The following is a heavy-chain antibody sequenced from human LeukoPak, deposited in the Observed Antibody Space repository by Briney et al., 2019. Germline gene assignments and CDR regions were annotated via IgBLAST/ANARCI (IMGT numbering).Heavy chain of an antibody. CDR3: ARGRRHYDFWSGYYD. CDR1: GGTFSSYA. Sequence: SVKVSCKASGGTFSSYAISWVRQAPGQGLEWMGGIIPIFGTANYAQKFQGRVTITTDESTSTAYMELSSLRSEDTAVYYCARGRRHYDFWSGYYDWGQGTLVTVSS. J-gene: IGHJ4*02. CDR2: IIPIFGTA. V-gene: IGHV1-69*05. D-gene: IGHD3-3*01.